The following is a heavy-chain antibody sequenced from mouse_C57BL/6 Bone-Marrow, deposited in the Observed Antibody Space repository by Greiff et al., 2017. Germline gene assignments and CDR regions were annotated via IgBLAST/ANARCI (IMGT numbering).Heavy chain of an antibody. Sequence: DVKLVESGPGLVKPSQSLSLTCSVTGNSITSGYYWNWIRQFPGNKLEWMGYISYDGSNNYNPSLKNRISITRDTSKNQVCLKLKSVTTEDTATYYCARLVTTVGPYFDYWGQGTTLTVSS. D-gene: IGHD1-1*01. V-gene: IGHV3-6*01. CDR3: ARLVTTVGPYFDY. CDR2: ISYDGSN. J-gene: IGHJ2*01. CDR1: GNSITSGYY.